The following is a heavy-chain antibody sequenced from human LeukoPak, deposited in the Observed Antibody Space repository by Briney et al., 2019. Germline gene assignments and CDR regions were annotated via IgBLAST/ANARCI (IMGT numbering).Heavy chain of an antibody. Sequence: PGGSLRLSCAASGFTFSTYTMNWVRQAPGKGLEWVSSISGNSDYIYYADSVKGRFTISRDNAKNSLYLQMNSLRADDTGVYYCARDIVNGDYVSAYWGQGTLVTVSS. CDR1: GFTFSTYT. V-gene: IGHV3-21*01. CDR3: ARDIVNGDYVSAY. CDR2: ISGNSDYI. J-gene: IGHJ4*02. D-gene: IGHD4-17*01.